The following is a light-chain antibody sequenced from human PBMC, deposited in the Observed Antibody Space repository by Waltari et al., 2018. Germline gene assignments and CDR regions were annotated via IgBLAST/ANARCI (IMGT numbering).Light chain of an antibody. Sequence: EIVLTKSPGPLSLSQGVRATLSFSARQGVGKYLAWYQQRPGPAPRLLLYHASIRATGIPDRFRGSGYGTDFSLTISRLEPEDVAVYYCQKYDFLPATFGQGTTVEIK. CDR2: HAS. CDR1: QGVGKY. V-gene: IGKV3-20*01. CDR3: QKYDFLPAT. J-gene: IGKJ1*01.